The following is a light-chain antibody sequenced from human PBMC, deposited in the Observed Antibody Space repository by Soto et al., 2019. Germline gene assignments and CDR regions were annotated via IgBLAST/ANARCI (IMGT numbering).Light chain of an antibody. CDR3: QSYDSSLSGYG. CDR2: GNS. CDR1: SSNIGAGYD. V-gene: IGLV1-40*01. J-gene: IGLJ1*01. Sequence: QAVWTQPPARYGAPGQSGTLSCPGSSSNIGAGYDVHWYQQLPGTAPKLRIYGNSNRPSGVPDRFSGSKSGTSASLAITGLQAEDEADYCCQSYDSSLSGYGFGTGTKATVI.